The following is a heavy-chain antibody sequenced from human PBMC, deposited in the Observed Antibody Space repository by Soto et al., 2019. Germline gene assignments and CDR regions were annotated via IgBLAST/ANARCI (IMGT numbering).Heavy chain of an antibody. Sequence: GGSLRLSCAASGLSFGSYVLSWVRQAPGKGLEWVSTISGSDGKTFYADSVKGRFSISRDTSQSTLYLQMNSLRADDTAMYYCARWSYLDYWGQGTRVTVSS. D-gene: IGHD3-3*01. J-gene: IGHJ4*02. CDR2: ISGSDGKT. CDR1: GLSFGSYV. CDR3: ARWSYLDY. V-gene: IGHV3-23*01.